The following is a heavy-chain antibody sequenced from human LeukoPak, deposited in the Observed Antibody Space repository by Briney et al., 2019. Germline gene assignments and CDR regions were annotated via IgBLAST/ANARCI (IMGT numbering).Heavy chain of an antibody. J-gene: IGHJ5*02. CDR1: GDSISSGDYY. CDR2: IYYSGST. Sequence: PSETLSLTCTVSGDSISSGDYYWSRIRQPPGKGLEWIGSIYYSGSTNYNPSLKSRVTMSVDTSKNQFSLKLSSVTAADTAVYYCARESSAADNWFDPWGQGTLVTVSS. CDR3: ARESSAADNWFDP. D-gene: IGHD6-13*01. V-gene: IGHV4-39*07.